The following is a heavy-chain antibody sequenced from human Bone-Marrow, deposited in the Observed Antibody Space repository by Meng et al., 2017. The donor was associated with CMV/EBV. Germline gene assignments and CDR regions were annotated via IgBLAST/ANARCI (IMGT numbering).Heavy chain of an antibody. V-gene: IGHV3-11*04. D-gene: IGHD2-2*03. CDR1: GFAFSDYY. CDR3: ARVGLNDY. CDR2: ISSSSSTI. Sequence: GESLKISCAASGFAFSDYYMNWIRQAPGKGLEWVSYISSSSSTIYYADSVKGRFTISRDNAKNSLYLQMNSLRAEDTAVYYCARVGLNDYWGQGTLVTVSS. J-gene: IGHJ4*02.